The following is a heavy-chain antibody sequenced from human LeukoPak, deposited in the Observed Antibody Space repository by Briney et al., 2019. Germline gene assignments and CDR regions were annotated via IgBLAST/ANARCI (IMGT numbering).Heavy chain of an antibody. CDR3: ARETVEMATIGWGYYYYMDV. CDR2: IDPDGSEK. D-gene: IGHD5-24*01. J-gene: IGHJ6*03. Sequence: PGGSLRLSCAASGFTFSNYWMSWVRQAPGKGLEYVANIDPDGSEKYYVHSMKGRFTISRDNAKNSLFLQMNSLRADDTAVFYCARETVEMATIGWGYYYYMDVWGKGTTVTVSS. CDR1: GFTFSNYW. V-gene: IGHV3-7*01.